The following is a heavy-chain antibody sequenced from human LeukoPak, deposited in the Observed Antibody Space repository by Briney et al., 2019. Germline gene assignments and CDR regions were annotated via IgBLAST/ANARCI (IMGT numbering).Heavy chain of an antibody. CDR1: GGSISSSSYY. Sequence: ASETLSLTCTVSGGSISSSSYYWGWIRQPPGKRLEWIGSIYYSGSTYYNPSLKSRVTISVDTSKNQFSLKLSSVTAADTAVYYCARSSGYSSSGGLNWFDTWGQGTLVTVSS. CDR3: ARSSGYSSSGGLNWFDT. CDR2: IYYSGST. V-gene: IGHV4-39*01. J-gene: IGHJ5*02. D-gene: IGHD6-13*01.